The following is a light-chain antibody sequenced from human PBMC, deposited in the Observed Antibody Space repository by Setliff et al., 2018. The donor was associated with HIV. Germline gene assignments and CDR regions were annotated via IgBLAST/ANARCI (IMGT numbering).Light chain of an antibody. CDR3: CSYGRADIWI. Sequence: QSVLTQPASVSGSPGQSINISCTGSSSDVGSPLSSVSWYKQNPGEVPKLLIFEVTRRPSGISDRFSASKSGNTASPTISGLQTEDGADYYCCSYGRADIWIFGGGTKVTVL. CDR2: EVT. J-gene: IGLJ2*01. CDR1: SSDVGSPLSS. V-gene: IGLV2-23*02.